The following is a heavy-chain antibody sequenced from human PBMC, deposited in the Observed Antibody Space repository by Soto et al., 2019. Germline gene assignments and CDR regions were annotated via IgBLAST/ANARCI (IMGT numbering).Heavy chain of an antibody. CDR1: GYTFTSYG. CDR2: ISAYNGNT. D-gene: IGHD5-12*01. V-gene: IGHV1-18*01. Sequence: ASVKVSCKASGYTFTSYGISWVRQAPGQGLERMGWISAYNGNTNYAQKLQGRVTMTTDTSTSTAYMELRSLRSDDTAVYYCARDQGYSGYGNWFDPWGQGTLVTVSS. CDR3: ARDQGYSGYGNWFDP. J-gene: IGHJ5*02.